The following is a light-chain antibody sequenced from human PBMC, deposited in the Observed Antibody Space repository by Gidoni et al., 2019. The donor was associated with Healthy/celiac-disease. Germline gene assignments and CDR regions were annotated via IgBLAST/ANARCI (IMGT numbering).Light chain of an antibody. CDR1: SSNIGSNT. CDR3: AAWDDSLNGPV. J-gene: IGLJ3*02. V-gene: IGLV1-44*01. Sequence: QSVPTQPPSASGTPGQRVTIPCSGSSSNIGSNTVNWYQQHPGTAPKLLIYSHNQRPSGVPDRFSVSKSGTSASLAISGLQSEDEADYYCAAWDDSLNGPVFGGGTKLTVL. CDR2: SHN.